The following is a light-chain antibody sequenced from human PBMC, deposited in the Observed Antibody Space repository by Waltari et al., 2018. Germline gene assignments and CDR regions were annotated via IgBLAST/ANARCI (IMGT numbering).Light chain of an antibody. CDR3: GTWDSSLSGAV. V-gene: IGLV1-51*02. J-gene: IGLJ7*01. CDR1: HSNLGNNY. Sequence: QSVLTQPPSVSAAPGQRVTISCHGGHSNLGNNYVSWYRQFPGTAPELLIYEDGERPSGVPGRFSGSKSGTSATLDITGLQAGDEADYYCGTWDSSLSGAVFGGGTHLTVL. CDR2: EDG.